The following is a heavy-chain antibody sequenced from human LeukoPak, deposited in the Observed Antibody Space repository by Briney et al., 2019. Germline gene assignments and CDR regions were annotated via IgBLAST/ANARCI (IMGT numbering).Heavy chain of an antibody. V-gene: IGHV3-23*01. CDR2: IRGSGGST. J-gene: IGHJ4*02. CDR1: GFTFSSYA. CDR3: AKAGDIVVVPAARTPSDY. D-gene: IGHD2-2*01. Sequence: SGGSLRLSCAASGFTFSSYAMSWVRQAPGKGRDGASAIRGSGGSTYYADSVKGRFTISRDNSKNTLYLQMNSLRAEDTAVYYCAKAGDIVVVPAARTPSDYWGQGTLVTVSS.